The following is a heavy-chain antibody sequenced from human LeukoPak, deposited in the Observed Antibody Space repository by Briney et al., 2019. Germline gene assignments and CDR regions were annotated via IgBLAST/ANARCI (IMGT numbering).Heavy chain of an antibody. D-gene: IGHD6-19*01. CDR1: GFTFSTYW. CDR2: MNSDGTNT. V-gene: IGHV3-74*01. J-gene: IGHJ4*02. CDR3: ASGPWLADY. Sequence: GGSLRLSCSASGFTFSTYWMHWVRQAPGKGLVWVSHMNSDGTNTGYADSVKGRFTISRDDAGNTLFLQMNSLRVEDTAVYYCASGPWLADYWGQGTLVTVSS.